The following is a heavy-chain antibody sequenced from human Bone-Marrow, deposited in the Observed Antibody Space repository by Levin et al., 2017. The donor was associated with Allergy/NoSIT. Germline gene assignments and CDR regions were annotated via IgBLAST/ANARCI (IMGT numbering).Heavy chain of an antibody. CDR1: GFTFSNAW. Sequence: GGSLRLSCAASGFTFSNAWMSWVRQAPGKGLEWVGRIKSKTDGGTTDYAAPVKGRFTISRDDSKNTLYLQMNSLKTEDTAVYYCTTPTQGVGHFDYWGQGTLVTVSS. J-gene: IGHJ4*02. D-gene: IGHD1-26*01. V-gene: IGHV3-15*01. CDR2: IKSKTDGGTT. CDR3: TTPTQGVGHFDY.